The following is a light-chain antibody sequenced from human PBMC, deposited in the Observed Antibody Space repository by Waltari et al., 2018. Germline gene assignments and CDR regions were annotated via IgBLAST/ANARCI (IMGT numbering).Light chain of an antibody. CDR3: CSYAGRVV. Sequence: QSALTQPASVSGSPGQSITIPCTGTSRDIGTYDLFSWYQQYPGKAPKLMIYEVNKRPSGLSDRFSGSKSGNTASLTISGLQAEDEADYYCCSYAGRVVFGGGTKLTVL. J-gene: IGLJ2*01. CDR1: SRDIGTYDL. V-gene: IGLV2-23*02. CDR2: EVN.